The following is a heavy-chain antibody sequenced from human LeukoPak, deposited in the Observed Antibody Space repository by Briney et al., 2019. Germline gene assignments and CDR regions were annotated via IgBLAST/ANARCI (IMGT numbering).Heavy chain of an antibody. CDR3: AKDGLRYFDWLLSTY. J-gene: IGHJ4*02. CDR1: GFTFSSYA. CDR2: ISGSGGST. Sequence: QPGGSLRLSCAASGFTFSSYAMSWVRQAPGKGLVWVSAISGSGGSTYYADSVKGRFTISRDNSKNTLYLQMNSLRAEDTAVYYCAKDGLRYFDWLLSTYWGQGTLVTVSS. D-gene: IGHD3-9*01. V-gene: IGHV3-23*01.